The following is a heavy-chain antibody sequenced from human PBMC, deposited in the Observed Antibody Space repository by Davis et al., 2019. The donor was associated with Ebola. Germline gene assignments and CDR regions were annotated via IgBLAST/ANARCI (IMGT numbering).Heavy chain of an antibody. V-gene: IGHV4-30-2*01. CDR3: VRGWSIVDP. D-gene: IGHD3-3*01. J-gene: IGHJ5*02. CDR2: IYHTGST. Sequence: MPSETLSLTCAVSGGSISSGGYSWSWIRQPPGKGLEWIGNIYHTGSTDYNPSLKSRVTMSVETSKNQFSLQLNSVTPEDTAVYYCVRGWSIVDPWGQGTLVTVSS. CDR1: GGSISSGGYS.